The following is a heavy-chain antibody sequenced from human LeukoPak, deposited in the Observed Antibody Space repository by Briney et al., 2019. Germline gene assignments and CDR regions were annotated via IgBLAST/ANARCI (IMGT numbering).Heavy chain of an antibody. CDR1: GFTFSSYW. CDR2: ISPDGSTT. J-gene: IGHJ5*02. CDR3: AKNQGDYDSGTYSNWFDP. Sequence: PGGSLRLSCAASGFTFSSYWMHWVRQAPGKGLVWVSRISPDGSTTGHADSVKGRFTTSRDNAKNTLYLQMNSLRAEDTAVYYCAKNQGDYDSGTYSNWFDPWGQGILVTVSS. D-gene: IGHD3-22*01. V-gene: IGHV3-74*01.